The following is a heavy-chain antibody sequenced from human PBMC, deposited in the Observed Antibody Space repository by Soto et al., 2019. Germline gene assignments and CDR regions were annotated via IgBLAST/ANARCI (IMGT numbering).Heavy chain of an antibody. Sequence: SETLSLTCAVYGGSFSGYYWSWIRQPPWKGLEWIGEINHSGSTNYNPSLKSRVTISVDTSKNQFSLKLSSVTAADTAVYYCAIPDYNFWSGYYPRASNWFDPWGQGTLVTVSS. CDR1: GGSFSGYY. D-gene: IGHD3-3*01. CDR2: INHSGST. J-gene: IGHJ5*02. CDR3: AIPDYNFWSGYYPRASNWFDP. V-gene: IGHV4-34*01.